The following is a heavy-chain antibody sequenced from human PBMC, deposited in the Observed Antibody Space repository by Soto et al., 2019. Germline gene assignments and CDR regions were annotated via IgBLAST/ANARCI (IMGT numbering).Heavy chain of an antibody. V-gene: IGHV4-59*01. CDR3: ATSTTVTLIWNY. D-gene: IGHD4-17*01. J-gene: IGHJ4*02. CDR1: GGSISSYY. CDR2: IYYSGST. Sequence: SETLSLTCTASGGSISSYYWSWIRQPPGKGLEWTGYIYYSGSTNYNPSLKSRVTISVDTSKNQFYLKLSSVTAADTAVYYCATSTTVTLIWNYWGQGTLVTVAS.